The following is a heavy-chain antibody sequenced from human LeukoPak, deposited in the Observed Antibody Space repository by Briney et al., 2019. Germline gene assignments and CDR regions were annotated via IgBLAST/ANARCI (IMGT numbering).Heavy chain of an antibody. CDR1: GLAFSAYK. Sequence: PGGSLRLSCAASGLAFSAYKMHWVRQAPRKGLVWVSRISTDGYTTDYADFVQGRFTASRDNTKNTWSLEMNSLRAEDTAVYYCAKEHGDSAFDYWGQGTLVTVSS. J-gene: IGHJ4*02. V-gene: IGHV3-74*01. D-gene: IGHD4-17*01. CDR3: AKEHGDSAFDY. CDR2: ISTDGYTT.